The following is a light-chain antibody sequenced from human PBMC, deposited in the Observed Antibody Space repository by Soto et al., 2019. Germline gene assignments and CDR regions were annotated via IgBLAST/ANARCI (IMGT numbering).Light chain of an antibody. V-gene: IGKV1D-12*01. CDR2: GAS. Sequence: DIQMTQSPSFVSASIGDRVTITCRASQNIRFWLAWYQQKPGKAAKSLIRGASSLQPGVPSRFSGSGSGTDFALTITSLQPDDFETYYGQQSHSFHLNFGGGTKANIX. J-gene: IGKJ4*01. CDR1: QNIRFW. CDR3: QQSHSFHLN.